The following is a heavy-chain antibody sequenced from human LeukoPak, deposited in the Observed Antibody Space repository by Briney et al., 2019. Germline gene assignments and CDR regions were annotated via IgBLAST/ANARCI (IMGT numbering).Heavy chain of an antibody. Sequence: GGSLRLPCAGSGFTLSGYGMHWVRQARGGGLEYVSAISSNGANTFYTKSVEGRFTISRDNSKNTLILQMGGLRTEDTAVYYCARWSGAYDCWGQGALVTVSS. CDR1: GFTLSGYG. J-gene: IGHJ4*02. CDR3: ARWSGAYDC. D-gene: IGHD2-21*01. CDR2: ISSNGANT. V-gene: IGHV3-64*01.